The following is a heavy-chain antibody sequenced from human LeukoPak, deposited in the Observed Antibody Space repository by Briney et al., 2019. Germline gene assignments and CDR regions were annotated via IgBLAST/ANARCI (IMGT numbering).Heavy chain of an antibody. J-gene: IGHJ6*02. CDR1: RCTFTCYY. CDR2: INPNSGGT. V-gene: IGHV1-2*02. Sequence: ASVKVSCKASRCTFTCYYMHWVRQAPGRGLEWMGCINPNSGGTNYAQKFQGRVTMTRDTSISTAYMELSRLRSDDTAVYYCATYCSGGSCYADDNYYGMDVWGQGTTVTVSS. D-gene: IGHD2-15*01. CDR3: ATYCSGGSCYADDNYYGMDV.